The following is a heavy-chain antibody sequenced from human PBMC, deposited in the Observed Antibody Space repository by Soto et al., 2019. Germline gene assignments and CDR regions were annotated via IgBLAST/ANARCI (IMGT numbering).Heavy chain of an antibody. CDR3: ARAQRGHYYDSSGYSRFDY. J-gene: IGHJ4*02. D-gene: IGHD3-22*01. V-gene: IGHV4-31*03. CDR1: GGSISSGGYY. Sequence: SETLSLTCTVSGGSISSGGYYWSWILQHPGKGLEWIGYIYYSGSTYYNPSLKSRVTISVDTSKNQFSLKLSSVTAADTAVYYCARAQRGHYYDSSGYSRFDYWGQGTLVTVS. CDR2: IYYSGST.